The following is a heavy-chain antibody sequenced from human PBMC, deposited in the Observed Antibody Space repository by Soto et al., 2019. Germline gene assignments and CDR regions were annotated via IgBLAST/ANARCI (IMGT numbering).Heavy chain of an antibody. D-gene: IGHD3-10*01. Sequence: QVQLQQWGAGLLKPSETLSLTCAVYGGSFSGYYWSWIRQPPGKGLEWIGEINHSGSTNYNPSLKSRVTISVDTSKNQFSLKLSSVTAADTAVYYCARGSITMVRGRFDPWGQGTLVTVSS. CDR1: GGSFSGYY. CDR2: INHSGST. J-gene: IGHJ5*02. V-gene: IGHV4-34*01. CDR3: ARGSITMVRGRFDP.